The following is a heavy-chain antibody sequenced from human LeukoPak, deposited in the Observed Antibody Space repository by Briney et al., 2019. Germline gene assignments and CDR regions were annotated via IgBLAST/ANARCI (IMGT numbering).Heavy chain of an antibody. CDR2: IYYSGST. J-gene: IGHJ4*02. Sequence: PSETLSLTCTVSGGSISSYYWSWIRQPPGKGLEWIGYIYYSGSTNYNPSLKSRVTISVDTSKNQFSLKLSSVTAADTAVYFCARPRSHLPGGFYFWGQGLLVAVSS. CDR3: ARPRSHLPGGFYF. D-gene: IGHD3-10*01. V-gene: IGHV4-59*08. CDR1: GGSISSYY.